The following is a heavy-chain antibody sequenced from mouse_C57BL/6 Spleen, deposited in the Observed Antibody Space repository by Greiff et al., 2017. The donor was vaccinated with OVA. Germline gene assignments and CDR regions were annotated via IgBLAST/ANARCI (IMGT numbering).Heavy chain of an antibody. J-gene: IGHJ2*01. D-gene: IGHD1-1*01. CDR3: ARVEDYYGSSLYFDY. CDR1: GFTFSDYY. CDR2: INYDGSST. V-gene: IGHV5-16*01. Sequence: DVQLVESEGGLVQPGSSMKLSCTASGFTFSDYYMAWVRQVPEKGLEWVANINYDGSSTYYLDSLKSRFIISRDNAKNILYLQMSSLKSEDTATYYCARVEDYYGSSLYFDYWGQGTTLTVSS.